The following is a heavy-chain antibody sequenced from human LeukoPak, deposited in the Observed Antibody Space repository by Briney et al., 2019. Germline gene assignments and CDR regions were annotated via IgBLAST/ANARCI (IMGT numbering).Heavy chain of an antibody. J-gene: IGHJ4*02. V-gene: IGHV3-7*01. CDR2: IKQDGSDK. CDR3: ARGPTRYYFDY. CDR1: GFTFSSYW. Sequence: GGSLRLSCAASGFTFSSYWMTWVRQAPGKGLEWVANIKQDGSDKYYVDSVKGRFTMSRDNAKNSLFLQMNSLRAEDTAVYYCARGPTRYYFDYWGQGTLVTVSS.